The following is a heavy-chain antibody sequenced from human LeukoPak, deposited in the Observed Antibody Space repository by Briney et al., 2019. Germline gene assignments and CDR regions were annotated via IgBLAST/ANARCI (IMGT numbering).Heavy chain of an antibody. D-gene: IGHD6-13*01. CDR1: GGSISSGGYY. CDR2: IYYSGST. V-gene: IGHV4-31*03. Sequence: PSQTLSLTCTVSGGSISSGGYYWSWIRQHPGKGLEWIGYIYYSGSTYYNPSLKSRVTISVDTSKNQFSLKLSSVTAADTAVYYCAREVAAAGTYYFDYWGQGTLVTVSS. J-gene: IGHJ4*02. CDR3: AREVAAAGTYYFDY.